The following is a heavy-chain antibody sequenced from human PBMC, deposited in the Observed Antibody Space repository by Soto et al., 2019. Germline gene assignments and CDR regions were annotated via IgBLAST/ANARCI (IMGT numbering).Heavy chain of an antibody. V-gene: IGHV3-23*01. Sequence: EVQLLESGGGLVQPGGSLRLSCAASGFSFSSYAMNWVRQAPGKGLEWVSVISGSGDSTYYADSVKGRFTISGENSKNTLYLQMTSLRAEDTAIYYCARRSSGWYFDYWGQGSLVIVSS. CDR2: ISGSGDST. CDR1: GFSFSSYA. J-gene: IGHJ4*02. D-gene: IGHD6-19*01. CDR3: ARRSSGWYFDY.